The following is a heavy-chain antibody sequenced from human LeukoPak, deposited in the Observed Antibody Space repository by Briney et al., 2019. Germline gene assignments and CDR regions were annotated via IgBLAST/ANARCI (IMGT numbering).Heavy chain of an antibody. CDR3: TKSWAPGYCSSTTCYNFDY. D-gene: IGHD2-2*02. V-gene: IGHV4-34*01. J-gene: IGHJ4*02. CDR2: INHSGST. CDR1: GGSFSGYY. Sequence: SETLSLTCAVYGGSFSGYYWSWNRQPPGKGLEWIGEINHSGSTNYNPSLKSRVTISVDTSKNEFSLKLSSVTAADTAVYYCTKSWAPGYCSSTTCYNFDYWGQGTLVTVSS.